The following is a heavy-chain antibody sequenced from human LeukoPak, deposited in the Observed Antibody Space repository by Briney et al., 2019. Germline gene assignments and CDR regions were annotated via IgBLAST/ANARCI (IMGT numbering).Heavy chain of an antibody. V-gene: IGHV4-61*02. CDR3: AREAYDVLTSDWFDP. D-gene: IGHD3-9*01. J-gene: IGHJ5*02. CDR2: IYTSGST. CDR1: GASISSGEYY. Sequence: SGTLSLTCTVSGASISSGEYYWSWIWQPAGKGLGWIGRIYTSGSTNYTPSLKSRVTISVDTSKNQFSLKLSSVTAADTAMYYCAREAYDVLTSDWFDPWGPGTLVTVSS.